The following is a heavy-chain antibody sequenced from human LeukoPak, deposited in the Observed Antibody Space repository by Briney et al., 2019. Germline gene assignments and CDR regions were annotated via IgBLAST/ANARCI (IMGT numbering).Heavy chain of an antibody. CDR3: ARDSVYATNWFYP. J-gene: IGHJ5*02. V-gene: IGHV4-59*01. D-gene: IGHD2-15*01. CDR1: SDSLSDSY. Sequence: NPSGTLSLTCSVSSDSLSDSYWTCIRQPPGKRLEWIGCIDFRGGTNYNPSLGRRLSMSVAASKNQFSLRLRSVTAADTAVYYCARDSVYATNWFYPWGQGILVTVSS. CDR2: IDFRGGT.